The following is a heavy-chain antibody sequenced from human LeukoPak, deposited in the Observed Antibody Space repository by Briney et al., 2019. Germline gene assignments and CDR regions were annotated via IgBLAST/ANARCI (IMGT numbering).Heavy chain of an antibody. CDR1: GYTFTGYY. CDR2: INPNSGAT. Sequence: GASVKVSCKASGYTFTGYYIHWVRQAPGQGLEWMGWINPNSGATNYAQKFQGRVTMTRDTSISTAHMELSRLRADDTAMYYCAPSDVNYFDYWGQGTLVSVSS. D-gene: IGHD2-21*02. CDR3: APSDVNYFDY. J-gene: IGHJ4*02. V-gene: IGHV1-2*02.